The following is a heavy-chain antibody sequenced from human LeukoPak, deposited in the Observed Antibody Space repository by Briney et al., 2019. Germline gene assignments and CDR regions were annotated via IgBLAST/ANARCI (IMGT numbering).Heavy chain of an antibody. CDR1: GYTFINHA. CDR3: ARRLGRSFDY. V-gene: IGHV1-3*04. D-gene: IGHD2-21*01. CDR2: INIGNGNT. J-gene: IGHJ4*02. Sequence: ASVKVSCKASGYTFINHAIHWVRQAPGQRLEWMGWINIGNGNTKYSQNFQGRITITRDTSATIAYMDLSSLRSEDTAMYHCARRLGRSFDYWGQGTLVTVSS.